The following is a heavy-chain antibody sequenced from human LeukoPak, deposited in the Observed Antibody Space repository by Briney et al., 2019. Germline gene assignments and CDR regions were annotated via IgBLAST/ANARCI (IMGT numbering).Heavy chain of an antibody. V-gene: IGHV4-31*03. J-gene: IGHJ6*02. CDR3: ARVRLGYGMDV. CDR2: IYYSGST. CDR1: GGSISSGGYY. D-gene: IGHD6-6*01. Sequence: SQTLSLTCTLSGGSISSGGYYWSWIRQHPGKGLEWIGYIYYSGSTYYNPSLKSRVTISVDTSKNQFSLKLSSVTAADTAVYYCARVRLGYGMDVWGQGTTVTVSS.